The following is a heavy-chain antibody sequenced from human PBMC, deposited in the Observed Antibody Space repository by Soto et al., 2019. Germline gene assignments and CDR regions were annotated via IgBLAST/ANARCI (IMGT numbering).Heavy chain of an antibody. D-gene: IGHD3-3*01. CDR3: TTDSPSYYDFWSGYYQPRGPEINFDY. V-gene: IGHV3-15*01. CDR1: GFTFSNAW. Sequence: EVQLVESGGGLVKPGGSLRLSCAASGFTFSNAWMSWVRQAPGKGLEWVGRIKSETDGGTTDYAAPVKGRFTISRDDSKNTLYLQMNSLKTEDTAVYYCTTDSPSYYDFWSGYYQPRGPEINFDYWGQGTLVTVSS. J-gene: IGHJ4*02. CDR2: IKSETDGGTT.